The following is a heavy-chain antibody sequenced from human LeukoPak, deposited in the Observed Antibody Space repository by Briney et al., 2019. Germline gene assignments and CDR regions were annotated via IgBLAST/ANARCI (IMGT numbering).Heavy chain of an antibody. V-gene: IGHV3-7*01. J-gene: IGHJ4*02. Sequence: PGGSLRLSCAASGFTFTSYWMTWVRQAPGKGLEWVANINPDGTKKTYVDSVKGRFTISRDNAENSLYLQMNGLRAEDTAIYYCAGVYWGQGTLVTVSS. CDR2: INPDGTKK. CDR3: AGVY. CDR1: GFTFTSYW.